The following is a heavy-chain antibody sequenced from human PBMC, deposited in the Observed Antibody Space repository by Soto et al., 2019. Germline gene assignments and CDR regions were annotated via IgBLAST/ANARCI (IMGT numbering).Heavy chain of an antibody. J-gene: IGHJ4*02. CDR1: GFTFGRYS. CDR3: ASEYCSGNSCYSRSFDY. V-gene: IGHV3-21*02. CDR2: ISSTGTYI. Sequence: EVRLVESGGGLVKPGGSLRLSCEGSGFTFGRYSMNWVRQSPGRGLEWVASISSTGTYIYYGDFVKGRFSIARDNARNSLYLQMDSLRDEDTALYYCASEYCSGNSCYSRSFDYWGQGTLVTVSS. D-gene: IGHD2-15*01.